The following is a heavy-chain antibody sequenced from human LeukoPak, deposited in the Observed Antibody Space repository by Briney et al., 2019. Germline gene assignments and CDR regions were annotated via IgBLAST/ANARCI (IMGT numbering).Heavy chain of an antibody. CDR2: ISNDGSKK. CDR1: GFTFSSYG. D-gene: IGHD5-18*01. V-gene: IGHV3-30*03. J-gene: IGHJ4*02. Sequence: GGSLRLSCAASGFTFSSYGMHWVRQAPGKGLDWVAVISNDGSKKYYADSVKGRFTISRDNSKNTLSLQVSSLRAEDTAVYYCARDRYSYAFEYSDSWGQGTLVTVSS. CDR3: ARDRYSYAFEYSDS.